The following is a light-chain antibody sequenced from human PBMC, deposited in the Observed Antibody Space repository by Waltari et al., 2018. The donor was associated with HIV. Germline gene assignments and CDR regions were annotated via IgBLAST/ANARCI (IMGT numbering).Light chain of an antibody. CDR1: QVIHNY. J-gene: IGKJ4*01. V-gene: IGKV1-27*01. CDR3: QKFNSAPRT. CDR2: YAS. Sequence: DFQLTQSPSSLPTSLGDRVTITCRASQVIHNYIAWYQHKPGEAPKLLIYYASTLARGVPSRFSGRGSGTDFTLTISSLQPDDVATYYCQKFNSAPRTFGGGTKVEVK.